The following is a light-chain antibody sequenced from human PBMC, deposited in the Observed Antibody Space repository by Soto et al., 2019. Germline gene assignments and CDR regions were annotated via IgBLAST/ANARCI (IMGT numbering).Light chain of an antibody. V-gene: IGKV3-15*01. J-gene: IGKJ5*01. CDR1: QPVVNN. Sequence: EVVTTQSPATLPVSPGGRVTLSCRPTQPVVNNLAWCQQRPGQPPRRLIYGASTRATGSPARFSGSGSGTEFTLTISGLQSEDFAVYYCQRYNNRPPITFGQGTRLEIK. CDR3: QRYNNRPPIT. CDR2: GAS.